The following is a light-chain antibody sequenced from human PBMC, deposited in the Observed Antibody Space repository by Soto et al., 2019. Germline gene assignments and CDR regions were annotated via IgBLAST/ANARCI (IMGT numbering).Light chain of an antibody. Sequence: NFMLTQPHSVSESPGKTVTISCTRSSGSIASSYVQWYQQRPGSAPSTVIYEDNRRPSGVPDRFSGSIDSSSNSASLSISGLQTEDEADYYCQSYDSDFVVFGGGTQLTVL. V-gene: IGLV6-57*04. CDR3: QSYDSDFVV. CDR1: SGSIASSY. CDR2: EDN. J-gene: IGLJ2*01.